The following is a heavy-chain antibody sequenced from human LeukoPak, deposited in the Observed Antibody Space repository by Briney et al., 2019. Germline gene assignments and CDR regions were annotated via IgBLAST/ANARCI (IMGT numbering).Heavy chain of an antibody. D-gene: IGHD1-1*01. Sequence: GESLQISCKGSGYRFTSYWIGWVRQLPGKGLEWMGIIYPGDSDTRYSASFQGHVTISADKSISTAYLQWSSLKASDTAMYYCARRELERRGRDYYYYMDVWGKGTTVTASS. V-gene: IGHV5-51*01. CDR3: ARRELERRGRDYYYYMDV. J-gene: IGHJ6*03. CDR2: IYPGDSDT. CDR1: GYRFTSYW.